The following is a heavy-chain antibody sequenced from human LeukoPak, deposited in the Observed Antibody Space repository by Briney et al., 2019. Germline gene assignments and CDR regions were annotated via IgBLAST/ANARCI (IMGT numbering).Heavy chain of an antibody. D-gene: IGHD3-10*01. CDR3: ARDRRITMVRGVSGARRNDY. V-gene: IGHV4-39*07. CDR1: GGSISSSSYY. CDR2: IYYSGST. J-gene: IGHJ4*02. Sequence: SETLSLTCTVSGGSISSSSYYWGWIRQPPGKGLGWVGSIYYSGSTYYNPSLKSRVTISVDTSKNQFSLKLSSVTAADTAVYYCARDRRITMVRGVSGARRNDYWGQGTLVTVSS.